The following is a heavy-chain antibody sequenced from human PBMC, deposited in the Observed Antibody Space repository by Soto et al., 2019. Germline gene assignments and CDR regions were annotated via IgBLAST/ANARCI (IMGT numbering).Heavy chain of an antibody. D-gene: IGHD3-9*01. Sequence: GASVKVSCKASGYTFTSYGISWVRQAPGQGLEWMGWISAYNGNTNYAQKLQGRVTMTTDTSTSTAYMELRSLRSDDTAVYYCAGSHYYILTGPYYHYVMDFCGKGTTVPVSS. V-gene: IGHV1-18*01. CDR1: GYTFTSYG. CDR2: ISAYNGNT. CDR3: AGSHYYILTGPYYHYVMDF. J-gene: IGHJ6*04.